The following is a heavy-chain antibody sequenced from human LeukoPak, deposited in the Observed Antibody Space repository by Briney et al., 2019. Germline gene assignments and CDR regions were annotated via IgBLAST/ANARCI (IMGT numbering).Heavy chain of an antibody. D-gene: IGHD2-15*01. CDR3: ARAMVVAATNYYYYGMDV. CDR1: GFTLSSYA. V-gene: IGHV3-30-3*01. CDR2: ISYDGSNK. Sequence: GGSLRLSCAASGFTLSSYAMHWVRQAPGKGLEWVAVISYDGSNKYYADSVKGRFTISRDNSKNTLYLQMNSLRAEDTAVYYCARAMVVAATNYYYYGMDVWGQGTTVTVSS. J-gene: IGHJ6*02.